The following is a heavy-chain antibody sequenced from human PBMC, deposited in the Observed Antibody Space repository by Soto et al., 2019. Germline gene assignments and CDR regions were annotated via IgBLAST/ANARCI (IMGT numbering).Heavy chain of an antibody. J-gene: IGHJ4*02. CDR1: GGSISSSSYY. D-gene: IGHD6-13*01. V-gene: IGHV4-39*01. Sequence: QLQLQESGPGLVKPSETLSLTCTVSGGSISSSSYYWGWIRQPPGKGLEWIGSIYYSGSTYYNPSLKSRVTMSVDTSKNQCSLKLSSGTAADTAVYYCAGMYSSSWYTLDYWGQGTLVTVSS. CDR3: AGMYSSSWYTLDY. CDR2: IYYSGST.